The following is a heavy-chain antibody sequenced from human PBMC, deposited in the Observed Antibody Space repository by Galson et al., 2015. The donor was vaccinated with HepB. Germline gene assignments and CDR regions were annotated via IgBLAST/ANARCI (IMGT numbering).Heavy chain of an antibody. CDR1: GYSFTSYW. CDR2: IYPGDSDT. CDR3: ARDSTMVRGCMDV. J-gene: IGHJ6*02. Sequence: QSGAEVKKPGESLKISCKGSGYSFTSYWIGWVRQMPGKGLEWMGIIYPGDSDTRYSPSFQGQVTISADKSTSTAYMELSSLRSEDTAVYYCARDSTMVRGCMDVWGQGTTVTVSS. V-gene: IGHV5-51*03. D-gene: IGHD3-10*01.